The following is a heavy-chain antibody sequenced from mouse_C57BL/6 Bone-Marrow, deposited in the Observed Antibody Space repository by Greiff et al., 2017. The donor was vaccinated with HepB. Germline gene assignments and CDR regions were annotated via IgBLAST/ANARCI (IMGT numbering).Heavy chain of an antibody. J-gene: IGHJ4*01. CDR2: IDPSDSYT. D-gene: IGHD2-3*01. Sequence: VQLQQPGAELVMPGASVKLSCKASGYTFTSYWMHWVKQRPGQGLEWIGEIDPSDSYTNYNQKFKGKSTLTVDKSSSTAYMQLSSLTSEDSAVYYCASTGYLFMDYWGQGTSVTVSS. V-gene: IGHV1-69*01. CDR3: ASTGYLFMDY. CDR1: GYTFTSYW.